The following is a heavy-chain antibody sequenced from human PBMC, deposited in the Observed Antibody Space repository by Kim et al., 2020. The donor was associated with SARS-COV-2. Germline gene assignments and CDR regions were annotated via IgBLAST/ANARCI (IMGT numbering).Heavy chain of an antibody. D-gene: IGHD4-17*01. V-gene: IGHV5-10-1*01. J-gene: IGHJ4*02. CDR2: IDPSDSYS. Sequence: GESLKISCQGSGYNFTTYWINWVRQLPGKGLEWMGKIDPSDSYSIYNPSFRGHVTVSVDKSTTTAYLQWSSLKSSDTAIYFCARHHRSDYQQFDQWGQGTLVTVSS. CDR3: ARHHRSDYQQFDQ. CDR1: GYNFTTYW.